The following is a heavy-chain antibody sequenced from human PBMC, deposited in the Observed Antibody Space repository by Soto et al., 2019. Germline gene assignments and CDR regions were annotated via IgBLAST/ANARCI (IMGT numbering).Heavy chain of an antibody. CDR3: ARGRHSGTWFDP. CDR1: GYTFTSYD. CDR2: MNPNSGNT. J-gene: IGHJ5*02. D-gene: IGHD6-13*01. Sequence: ASVKVSCKASGYTFTSYDINWVRQATGQGLEWMGWMNPNSGNTGYAQKFQGRVTMTRNTSISTAYMELSSLRSEDTAVYYCARGRHSGTWFDPWGQGTLVTVSS. V-gene: IGHV1-8*01.